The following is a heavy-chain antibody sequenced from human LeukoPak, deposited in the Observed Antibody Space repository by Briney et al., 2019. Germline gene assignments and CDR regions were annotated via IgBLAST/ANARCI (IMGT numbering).Heavy chain of an antibody. V-gene: IGHV1-46*01. CDR2: INPSGGST. CDR1: GYIFTSYY. Sequence: ASVKVSCKASGYIFTSYYMHWVRQAPGQGLEWMGIINPSGGSTSYAQKFQGRVTMTRDTSTSTVYMELSSLRSEDTAVYYCARASIVVPAAIFRLDYWGQGTLVTVSS. D-gene: IGHD2-2*01. CDR3: ARASIVVPAAIFRLDY. J-gene: IGHJ4*02.